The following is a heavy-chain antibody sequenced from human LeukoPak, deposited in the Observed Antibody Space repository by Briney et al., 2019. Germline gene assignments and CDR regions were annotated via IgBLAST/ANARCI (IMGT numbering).Heavy chain of an antibody. CDR3: TTAFFEGNY. D-gene: IGHD3-3*01. J-gene: IGHJ4*02. CDR1: GFTFSSYW. CDR2: IKSKVEGGTT. Sequence: PGGSLRLSCAASGFTFSSYWMSWVRQAPGKGLEWVGRIKSKVEGGTTDYAAPVKGRFTTSRDDSKNTLYLQMNSLKTEDTAVYYCTTAFFEGNYWGQGTLVTVSS. V-gene: IGHV3-15*05.